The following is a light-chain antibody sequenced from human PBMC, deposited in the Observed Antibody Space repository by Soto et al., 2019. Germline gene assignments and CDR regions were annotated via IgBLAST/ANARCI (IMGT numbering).Light chain of an antibody. CDR3: AAWDDSLNGVV. Sequence: QLVLTQPPSASGTPGQRVTISCSGSSSNIGSNTVNWYQQLPGTAPKLLIYRDNQRPSGVPDRFSGYKSGTSASLAISGLQSEDEADYYCAAWDDSLNGVVFGGGTQLTVL. CDR1: SSNIGSNT. V-gene: IGLV1-44*01. J-gene: IGLJ2*01. CDR2: RDN.